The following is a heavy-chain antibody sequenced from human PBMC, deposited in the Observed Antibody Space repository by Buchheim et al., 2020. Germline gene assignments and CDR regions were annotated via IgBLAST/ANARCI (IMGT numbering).Heavy chain of an antibody. CDR1: GFTFSSYA. V-gene: IGHV3-30-3*01. CDR2: ISYDGSNK. Sequence: QVQLVESGGGVVQPGRSLRLSCAASGFTFSSYAMHWVRQAPGKGLEWVAVISYDGSNKYYADSVKGRFTISRDNSKNTLYLQMNSLRAEDTAVYYCARDLGGGRYYYDSSGYPGPDYWGQGTL. D-gene: IGHD3-22*01. J-gene: IGHJ4*02. CDR3: ARDLGGGRYYYDSSGYPGPDY.